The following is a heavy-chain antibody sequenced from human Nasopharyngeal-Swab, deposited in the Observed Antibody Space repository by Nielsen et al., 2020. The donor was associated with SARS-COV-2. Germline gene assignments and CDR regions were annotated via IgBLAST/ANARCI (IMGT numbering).Heavy chain of an antibody. D-gene: IGHD6-19*01. V-gene: IGHV1-24*01. CDR2: FDPVDGET. CDR1: GYTLTELY. CDR3: ATAPGIAVAGNWFDP. Sequence: ASVKVSCKVSGYTLTELYMHWVRQAPGKGREWMGGFDPVDGETIYAQKFQGRVTMTEDTSTDTAYMELSSLRSEDPAVYYCATAPGIAVAGNWFDPWGQGTLVTVSS. J-gene: IGHJ5*02.